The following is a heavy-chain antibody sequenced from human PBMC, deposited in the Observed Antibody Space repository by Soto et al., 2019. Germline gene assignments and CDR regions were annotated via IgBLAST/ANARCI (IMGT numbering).Heavy chain of an antibody. CDR1: GFTFSNYG. Sequence: QVQLVESGGGVVQPGRSLRLSCEASGFTFSNYGMHWVRQAPGKGLEWVAVISYDGRNKYYEESVKGRFTISRDNSKNTLNLQMNSLRAEDTAVYYCAKERKQLGPTSYHFDCWGQGSLVTVSS. CDR2: ISYDGRNK. CDR3: AKERKQLGPTSYHFDC. J-gene: IGHJ4*02. D-gene: IGHD3-16*02. V-gene: IGHV3-30*18.